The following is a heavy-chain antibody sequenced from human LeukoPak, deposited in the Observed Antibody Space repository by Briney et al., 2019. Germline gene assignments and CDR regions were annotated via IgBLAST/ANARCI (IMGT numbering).Heavy chain of an antibody. V-gene: IGHV1-24*01. CDR3: ATPRPVPAAIRGGYYYYYYMDV. CDR1: GYTLTELS. Sequence: ASVKVSCKVSGYTLTELSMHWVRQAPGKGLEWIGGFDPEDGETIYAQKFQGRVTMTEDTSTDTAYMELSSLRSEDTAVYYCATPRPVPAAIRGGYYYYYYMDVWGKGTTVTVSS. J-gene: IGHJ6*03. D-gene: IGHD2-2*02. CDR2: FDPEDGET.